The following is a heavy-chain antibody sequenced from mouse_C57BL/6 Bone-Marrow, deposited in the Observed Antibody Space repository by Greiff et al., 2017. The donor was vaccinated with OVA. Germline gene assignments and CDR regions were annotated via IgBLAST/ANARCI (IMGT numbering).Heavy chain of an antibody. V-gene: IGHV14-4*01. CDR1: GFNIKDDY. CDR2: IDPENGDT. Sequence: VQLQQSGAELVRPGASVKLSCTASGFNIKDDYMHWVKQRPEQGLEWIGWIDPENGDTEYASKFQGKATITADPSSNTAYLQLSSLTSEDTAVYYCTSIYDGYFWFAYWGQGTLVTVSA. CDR3: TSIYDGYFWFAY. D-gene: IGHD2-3*01. J-gene: IGHJ3*01.